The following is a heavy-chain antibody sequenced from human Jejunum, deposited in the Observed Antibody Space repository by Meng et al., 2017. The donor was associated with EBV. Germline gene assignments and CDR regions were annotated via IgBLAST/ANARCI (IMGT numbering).Heavy chain of an antibody. Sequence: QGPVQESGPGLVKPPRTLSLTCAVSGGSISTDNWWSLVRQPRGKGLEYIGEIHHSRSTKYNPSLKSRVTISVDKSNNHFSLKLSSVTAADTAVYYCARDRGVEDYWGQGTLVTVSS. J-gene: IGHJ4*02. CDR1: GGSISTDNW. CDR3: ARDRGVEDY. CDR2: IHHSRST. V-gene: IGHV4-4*03. D-gene: IGHD5-24*01.